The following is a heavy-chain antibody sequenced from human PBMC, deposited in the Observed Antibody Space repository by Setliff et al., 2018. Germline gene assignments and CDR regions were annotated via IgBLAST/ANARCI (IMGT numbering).Heavy chain of an antibody. V-gene: IGHV4-59*12. CDR3: ARGLERNAFDI. J-gene: IGHJ3*02. D-gene: IGHD1-1*01. CDR1: GGSISDYY. CDR2: IYYGGST. Sequence: SETLSLTCTVSGGSISDYYWSWIRQAPGKGLEWIGYIYYGGSTNYNPSLNSRVAISVDTSENQFSLKLSSVTAADTAVYYCARGLERNAFDIWGQGTMVTVSS.